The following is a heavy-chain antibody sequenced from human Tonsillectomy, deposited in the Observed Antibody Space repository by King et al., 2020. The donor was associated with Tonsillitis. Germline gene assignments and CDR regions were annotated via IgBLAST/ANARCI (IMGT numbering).Heavy chain of an antibody. J-gene: IGHJ4*02. CDR2: ISSSISTI. Sequence: VQLVESGGGLVQPGGSLRLSCAASGFTFSNYNRNWVRQAPGKGLEWVSYISSSISTIYYADSVKGRFTISRDNPKNSLYLQMNSLRDEDTAVYFCVRDYYDSSGYYGGDSWGQGTLVTVSA. V-gene: IGHV3-48*02. CDR1: GFTFSNYN. CDR3: VRDYYDSSGYYGGDS. D-gene: IGHD3-22*01.